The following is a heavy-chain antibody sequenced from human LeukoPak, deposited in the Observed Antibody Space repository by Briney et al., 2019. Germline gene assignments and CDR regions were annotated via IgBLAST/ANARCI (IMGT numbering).Heavy chain of an antibody. Sequence: PGGSLRLSCAASGFTFSSYWMHWVRQAPGKGLVWVSRINSDGSSTCYADSVKGRFTISRDNAKNTLYLQMDSLSAEDTAVYYCVKVDTWGQGTLVTVSS. CDR3: VKVDT. CDR2: INSDGSST. CDR1: GFTFSSYW. J-gene: IGHJ4*02. V-gene: IGHV3-74*01. D-gene: IGHD3-22*01.